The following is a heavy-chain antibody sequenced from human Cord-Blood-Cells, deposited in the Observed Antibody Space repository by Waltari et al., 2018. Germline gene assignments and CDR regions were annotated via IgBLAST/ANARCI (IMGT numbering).Heavy chain of an antibody. CDR2: INPNSGGT. CDR1: GYTFTGYY. J-gene: IGHJ5*02. V-gene: IGHV1-2*02. D-gene: IGHD3-10*01. CDR3: ARIYFGGSGSNWFDP. Sequence: QVQLVQSGAEVKKPGASVKVSCKASGYTFTGYYMHWVRQAPGQGLEWMGWINPNSGGTNYAQKFQGRVTMTRDTSISTAYMELSRLRSDDTAVYYCARIYFGGSGSNWFDPWCQGTLVTVSS.